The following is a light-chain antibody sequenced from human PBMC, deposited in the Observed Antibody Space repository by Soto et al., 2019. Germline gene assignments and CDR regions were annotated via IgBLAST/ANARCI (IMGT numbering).Light chain of an antibody. CDR1: QSVSSY. CDR3: HRRSHWPNT. V-gene: IGKV3-11*01. CDR2: DAS. Sequence: EIVLTQSPATLSLSPGERATLSCRASQSVSSYLAWYQQKPGQAPRLLIYDASNRATGIPARFSGSGSGTDFTLSISSLEPADFAVYYCHRRSHWPNTFGQGTRLEIK. J-gene: IGKJ5*01.